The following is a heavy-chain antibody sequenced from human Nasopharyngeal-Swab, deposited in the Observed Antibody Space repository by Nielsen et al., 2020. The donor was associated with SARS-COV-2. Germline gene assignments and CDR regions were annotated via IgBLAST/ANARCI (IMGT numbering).Heavy chain of an antibody. CDR2: INSDGSST. CDR3: ARRATAVDY. Sequence: ETLSLTCAASGFTFSSYWMHWVRQAPGKGLVWVSRINSDGSSTSYADSVKGRFTISRDNAKNTLYLQMNSLRAEDTAVYYCARRATAVDYWGQGTLVTVSS. CDR1: GFTFSSYW. J-gene: IGHJ4*02. V-gene: IGHV3-74*01. D-gene: IGHD2-21*02.